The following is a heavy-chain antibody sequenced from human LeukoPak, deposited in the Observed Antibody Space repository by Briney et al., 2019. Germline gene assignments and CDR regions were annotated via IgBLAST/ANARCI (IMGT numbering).Heavy chain of an antibody. J-gene: IGHJ5*02. CDR1: GFIFSNYG. CDR2: VRVDGHTT. D-gene: IGHD3-10*01. Sequence: GGTLRLSCVASGFIFSNYGMSWVRQVPGKGLEWVSSVRVDGHTTFYADSVKGRFTISRDNSKNTLYLQMNSLRAEDTAVYYCASAVKELRGVIITEWWPFDPWGQGTLVTVSS. V-gene: IGHV3-23*01. CDR3: ASAVKELRGVIITEWWPFDP.